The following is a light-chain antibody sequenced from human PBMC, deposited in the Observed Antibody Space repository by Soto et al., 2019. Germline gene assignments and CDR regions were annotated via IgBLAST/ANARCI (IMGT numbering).Light chain of an antibody. CDR1: QSVGSRF. V-gene: IGKV3-20*01. Sequence: EIALTQSPGTLSLSPGERATLSCRASQSVGSRFLAWYQQKPGQAPRLLISGTFSRATGIPDRFSDSGSGTDFTLTISRLEPEDFAVYYCQQYGSSPPWTFGQGTKVDIK. J-gene: IGKJ1*01. CDR3: QQYGSSPPWT. CDR2: GTF.